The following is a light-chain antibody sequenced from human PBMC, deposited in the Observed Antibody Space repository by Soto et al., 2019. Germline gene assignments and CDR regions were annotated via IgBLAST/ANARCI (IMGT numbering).Light chain of an antibody. Sequence: DIQMTQSPSTLSASVGDRVTITCRASQSISTWLAWYQQKPGKAPKLLTYKASSLESGVPSRFSGSGSGTEFTLTISSLQPDDFATYYCQQYSSYPLTLGGGTKVEIK. CDR3: QQYSSYPLT. CDR2: KAS. CDR1: QSISTW. J-gene: IGKJ4*01. V-gene: IGKV1-5*03.